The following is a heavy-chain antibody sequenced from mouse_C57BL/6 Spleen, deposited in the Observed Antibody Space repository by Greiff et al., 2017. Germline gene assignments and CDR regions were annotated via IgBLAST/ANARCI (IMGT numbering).Heavy chain of an antibody. J-gene: IGHJ3*01. V-gene: IGHV5-17*01. CDR2: ISSGRSTI. CDR1: GFAFSDNG. CDR3: ARRYGYVAWFAD. D-gene: IGHD2-2*01. Sequence: EVNLVESGGGLVKPGGSLKLSCAASGFAFSDNGMHWVRQAPEKGLEWVASISSGRSTIYYADTVKGRFTFSSDNAKNPQFLQMTSLRSEDTAMYYCARRYGYVAWFADWGQGTLVTVSA.